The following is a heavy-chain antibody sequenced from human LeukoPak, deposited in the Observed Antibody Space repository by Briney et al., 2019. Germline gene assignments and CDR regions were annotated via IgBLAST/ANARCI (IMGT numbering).Heavy chain of an antibody. CDR3: ARDFFNGYYYDTSGYYDRYFDY. CDR2: ISADNGNT. V-gene: IGHV1-18*01. J-gene: IGHJ4*02. CDR1: GYTFNTYG. Sequence: GASVKVSCKASGYTFNTYGISWARQAPGQGLEWMGWISADNGNTDFAGKFQGRVTMTTDTSTSTAYMEMRRLRSDDTAVYCCARDFFNGYYYDTSGYYDRYFDYWGQGTLVTVSS. D-gene: IGHD3-22*01.